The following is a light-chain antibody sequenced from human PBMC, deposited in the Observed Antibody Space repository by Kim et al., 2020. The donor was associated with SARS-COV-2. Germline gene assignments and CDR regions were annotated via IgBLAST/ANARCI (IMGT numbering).Light chain of an antibody. J-gene: IGLJ2*01. CDR2: GKN. Sequence: LGQTVRITCQGDSLRSYYASWYQQKPGQAPVLVIYGKNNRPSGIPDRFSGSSSGNTASLTITGAQAEDEAGYYCNSRDSSGNHLVVFGGGTQLTVL. CDR1: SLRSYY. V-gene: IGLV3-19*01. CDR3: NSRDSSGNHLVV.